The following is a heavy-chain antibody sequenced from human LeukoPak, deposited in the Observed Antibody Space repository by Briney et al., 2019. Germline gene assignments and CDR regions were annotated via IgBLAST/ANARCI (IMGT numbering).Heavy chain of an antibody. D-gene: IGHD3-9*01. Sequence: GASVKVSCKASGYTFTGYYMRWVRQAPGQGLEWMGWISAYNGNTNYAQKLQGRVTMTTDTSTSTAYMELRSLRSDDTAVYYCARVNGVLRYFDWLFFDDYWGQGTLVTVSS. V-gene: IGHV1-18*04. CDR2: ISAYNGNT. CDR3: ARVNGVLRYFDWLFFDDY. J-gene: IGHJ4*02. CDR1: GYTFTGYY.